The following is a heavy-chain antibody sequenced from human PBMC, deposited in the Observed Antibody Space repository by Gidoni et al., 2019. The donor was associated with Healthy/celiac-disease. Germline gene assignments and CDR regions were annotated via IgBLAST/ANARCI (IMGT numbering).Heavy chain of an antibody. D-gene: IGHD3-3*01. V-gene: IGHV3-7*01. CDR1: GFTFSSYW. CDR2: IKQDGSEK. CDR3: ARAGITIFPRRMEY. Sequence: EVQLVESGGGLVQPGGSLRLSCAASGFTFSSYWMSWVRQAPGKGLEWVANIKQDGSEKYYVDSVKGRFTISRDNAKNSLYLQMNSLRAEDTAVYYCARAGITIFPRRMEYWGQGTLVTVSS. J-gene: IGHJ4*02.